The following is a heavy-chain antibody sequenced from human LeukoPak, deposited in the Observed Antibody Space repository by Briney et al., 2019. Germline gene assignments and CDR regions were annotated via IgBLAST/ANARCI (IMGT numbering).Heavy chain of an antibody. D-gene: IGHD3-10*01. J-gene: IGHJ4*02. V-gene: IGHV3-7*01. CDR3: ARETDYYGSGSYFIDY. CDR1: EFTFSRYW. CDR2: IKEDESQK. Sequence: GGSLRLSCVASEFTFSRYWMSWVRQAPGKGLEWVANIKEDESQKYYVDSVKGRFTISRDNAENSLFLQMNRLRAEDTAVYYCARETDYYGSGSYFIDYWGQGTLVTVSS.